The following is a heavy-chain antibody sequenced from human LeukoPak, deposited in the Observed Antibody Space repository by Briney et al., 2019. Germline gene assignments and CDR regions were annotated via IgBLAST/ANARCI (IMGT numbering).Heavy chain of an antibody. CDR1: GYTFTSYY. D-gene: IGHD3-22*01. CDR2: INPSGGST. V-gene: IGHV1-46*01. Sequence: ASVKVSCTASGYTFTSYYMHWVRQAPGQGLEWMGIINPSGGSTSYAQKFQGRVTMTRDTSTSTVYMELSSLRSEDTAVYYCARASPDSSGYSIYYYYYMDVWGKGTTVTVSS. J-gene: IGHJ6*03. CDR3: ARASPDSSGYSIYYYYYMDV.